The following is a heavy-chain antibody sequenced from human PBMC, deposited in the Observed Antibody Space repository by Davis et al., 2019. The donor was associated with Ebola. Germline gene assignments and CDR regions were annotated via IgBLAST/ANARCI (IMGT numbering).Heavy chain of an antibody. V-gene: IGHV5-51*01. Sequence: GESLKISCKGSGYSFTTYWIAWVRQVPGKGLEWMGIIYPDDSDTRYSPTFQGQVTISADKSINTAYLQWSSLKASDTAMYYCARQSSGQYYFDYWGQGTLVTVSS. D-gene: IGHD1-26*01. CDR3: ARQSSGQYYFDY. CDR1: GYSFTTYW. J-gene: IGHJ4*02. CDR2: IYPDDSDT.